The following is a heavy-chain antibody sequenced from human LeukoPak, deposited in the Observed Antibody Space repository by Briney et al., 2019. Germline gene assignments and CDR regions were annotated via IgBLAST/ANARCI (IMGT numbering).Heavy chain of an antibody. Sequence: ASVKVSCKASGYTYTGYYMHWVRQAPGQGLEWMGWINPNSGGTNYAQKFQGRVTMTRDTSISTAYVELSRLRSDDTAVYYCARELDFWCGLDYWGQGTLVTVSS. CDR1: GYTYTGYY. D-gene: IGHD3-3*01. CDR3: ARELDFWCGLDY. J-gene: IGHJ4*02. V-gene: IGHV1-2*02. CDR2: INPNSGGT.